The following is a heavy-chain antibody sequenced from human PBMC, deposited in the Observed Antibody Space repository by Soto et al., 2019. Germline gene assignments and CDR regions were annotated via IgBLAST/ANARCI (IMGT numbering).Heavy chain of an antibody. J-gene: IGHJ4*02. CDR2: IYYSGTT. CDR1: GGSISSYF. CDR3: ASIHVGAAGDYFDY. V-gene: IGHV4-59*01. D-gene: IGHD1-26*01. Sequence: SETLSLTCTVSGGSISSYFWSWIRQPPGKGLEWIGYIYYSGTTNYNPSLKSRVTISVDTSKNQFSLKLSSVTAADTAVYYCASIHVGAAGDYFDYWGQGTLVTVSS.